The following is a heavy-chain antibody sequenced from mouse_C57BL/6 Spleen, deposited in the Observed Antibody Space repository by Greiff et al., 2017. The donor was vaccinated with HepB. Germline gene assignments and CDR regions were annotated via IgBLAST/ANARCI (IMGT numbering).Heavy chain of an antibody. CDR2: IDPETGGT. CDR3: TVYYGNYVLCDY. V-gene: IGHV1-15*01. D-gene: IGHD2-1*01. Sequence: QLQQSGAELVRPGASVTLSCKASGYTFTDYEMHWVKQTPVHGLEWIGAIDPETGGTAYNQKFKGKAILTADKSSSTAYMELRSLTSEDSAVYYCTVYYGNYVLCDYWGQGTTLTVSS. CDR1: GYTFTDYE. J-gene: IGHJ2*01.